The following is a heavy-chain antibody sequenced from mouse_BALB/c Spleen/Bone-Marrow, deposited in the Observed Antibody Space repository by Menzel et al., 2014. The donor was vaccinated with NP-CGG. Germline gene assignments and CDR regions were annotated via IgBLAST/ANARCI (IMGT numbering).Heavy chain of an antibody. Sequence: EVKVEESGGGLVQPGGSLKLSCAASGFDFSRYWMSWARQAPGKGLEWIGEINPDSSTINYTPSLKDKFIISRDNAKNTLYLQMSKVRSEDTALYYCARQGYYGKGDYWGQGTTLTVSS. D-gene: IGHD2-1*01. J-gene: IGHJ2*01. V-gene: IGHV4-1*02. CDR2: INPDSSTI. CDR1: GFDFSRYW. CDR3: ARQGYYGKGDY.